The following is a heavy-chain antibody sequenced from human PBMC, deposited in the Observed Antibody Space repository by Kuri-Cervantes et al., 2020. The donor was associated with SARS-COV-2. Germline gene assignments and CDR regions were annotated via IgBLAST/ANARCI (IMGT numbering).Heavy chain of an antibody. V-gene: IGHV3-49*04. CDR1: GFTFGDYA. Sequence: GESLKISCTASGFTFGDYAMSWVRQAPGKGLEWVGFIRSKAYGGTTEYAASVKGRFTISRDDSKSIAYLQMNSLRAEDTAVYYCAKGMKVGILAAFDIWGQGTMVTVSS. D-gene: IGHD1-26*01. J-gene: IGHJ3*02. CDR3: AKGMKVGILAAFDI. CDR2: IRSKAYGGTT.